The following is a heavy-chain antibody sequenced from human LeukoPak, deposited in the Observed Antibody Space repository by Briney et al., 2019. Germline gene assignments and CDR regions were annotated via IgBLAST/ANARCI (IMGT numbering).Heavy chain of an antibody. Sequence: SETLSLTCAVSGGSISSGTYPWSWIRQPPGKGLEWIGYIYQSGSTYYNPSLKSRVTISIDRSKNQFSLKLSSVTAADTAVYYCARGGGNPSFRFDYWGQGTLVTVSS. CDR3: ARGGGNPSFRFDY. V-gene: IGHV4-30-2*01. J-gene: IGHJ4*02. D-gene: IGHD4-23*01. CDR2: IYQSGST. CDR1: GGSISSGTYP.